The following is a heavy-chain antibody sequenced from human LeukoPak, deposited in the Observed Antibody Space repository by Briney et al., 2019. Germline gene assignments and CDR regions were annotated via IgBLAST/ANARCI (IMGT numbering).Heavy chain of an antibody. D-gene: IGHD3-10*01. CDR2: VYYSGST. V-gene: IGHV4-59*01. CDR1: GGSISNNY. CDR3: ARGVYYGSGSYYAGSAFDI. J-gene: IGHJ3*02. Sequence: SETLSLTCTVSGGSISNNYWSWIRQPPGKGLEWIGYVYYSGSTNYNPSLKSRLTISVDTSKSQFSLKLKSVTAADTAVYYCARGVYYGSGSYYAGSAFDIWGQGTMVTVSS.